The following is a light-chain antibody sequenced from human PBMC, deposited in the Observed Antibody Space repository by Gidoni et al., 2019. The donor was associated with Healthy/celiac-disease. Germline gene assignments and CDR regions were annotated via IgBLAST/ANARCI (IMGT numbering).Light chain of an antibody. V-gene: IGLV2-14*01. CDR3: SSYTSSSTSVV. CDR2: EVS. J-gene: IGLJ2*01. CDR1: SSDVGGYND. Sequence: QSALTQPASVSGSPGQSSTISGTGTSSDVGGYNDVSWYQQHPGKAPKLMIYEVSNRPSGVSNRFSGSKSGNTASLTISGLQAEDEADYYCSSYTSSSTSVVFGGGTKLTVL.